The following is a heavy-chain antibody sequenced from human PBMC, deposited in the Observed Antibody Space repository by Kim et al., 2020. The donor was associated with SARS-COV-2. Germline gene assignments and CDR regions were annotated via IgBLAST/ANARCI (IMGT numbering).Heavy chain of an antibody. Sequence: GGSLRLSCAASGFTFDDYTMHWVRQAPGKGLEWVSLISWDGGSTYYADSVKGRFTISRDNSKNSLYLQMNSLRTEDTALYYCAKDMGGGRYSRNPDIVVVPASNGMDVWGQGTTVTVSS. V-gene: IGHV3-43*01. CDR3: AKDMGGGRYSRNPDIVVVPASNGMDV. CDR2: ISWDGGST. D-gene: IGHD2-2*01. CDR1: GFTFDDYT. J-gene: IGHJ6*02.